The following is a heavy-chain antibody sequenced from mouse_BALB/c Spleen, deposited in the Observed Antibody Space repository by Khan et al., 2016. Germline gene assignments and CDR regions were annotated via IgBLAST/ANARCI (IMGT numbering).Heavy chain of an antibody. CDR1: GDSITSGY. D-gene: IGHD2-1*01. Sequence: EVKLLESGPSLVKPSQTLSLTCSVTGDSITSGYWNWLRKFPGNKLEYLGYISYSGNTYYNPSLKRRISITRDTSKNQYYLRLNSVTTEDTATYYCGSYLLNYFDSWGQGTTLTVSS. V-gene: IGHV3-8*02. J-gene: IGHJ2*01. CDR2: ISYSGNT. CDR3: GSYLLNYFDS.